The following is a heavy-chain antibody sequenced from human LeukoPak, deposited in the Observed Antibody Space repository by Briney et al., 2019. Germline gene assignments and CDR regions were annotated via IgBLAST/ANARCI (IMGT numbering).Heavy chain of an antibody. V-gene: IGHV3-7*01. Sequence: GGSLRLSCAASGLTFSSYWMSWVRQAPGKGLEWVANIKQDGSEKYYVDSVRGRFTISRDNAKNSLYLQMNSLRAEDTAVYYCARVARDTIFGVVINYYYYMDVWGKGTTVTVSS. D-gene: IGHD3-3*01. CDR3: ARVARDTIFGVVINYYYYMDV. CDR1: GLTFSSYW. CDR2: IKQDGSEK. J-gene: IGHJ6*03.